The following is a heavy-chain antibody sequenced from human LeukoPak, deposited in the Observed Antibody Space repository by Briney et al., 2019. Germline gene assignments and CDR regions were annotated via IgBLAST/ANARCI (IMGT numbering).Heavy chain of an antibody. J-gene: IGHJ4*02. Sequence: ASVKVSCKASGYTFTSYGISWVRQAPGQGLEWMGWISAYNGNTNYAQKLQGRVTMTTDTSTSTAYMELRSLRSDDTAVYYCARDQYLNYYDSSGYADYWGQGTLVTDSS. CDR2: ISAYNGNT. CDR3: ARDQYLNYYDSSGYADY. V-gene: IGHV1-18*01. D-gene: IGHD3-22*01. CDR1: GYTFTSYG.